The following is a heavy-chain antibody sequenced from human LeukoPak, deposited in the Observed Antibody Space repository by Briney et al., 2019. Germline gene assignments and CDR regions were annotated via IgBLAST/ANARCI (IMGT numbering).Heavy chain of an antibody. D-gene: IGHD3-22*01. Sequence: PGGSLRLSCAASGFTFSSYAMHWVRQAPGKGLEWVAVISYDGSNKYYADSVKGRFTISRDNSKNTLYLQINSLRAEDTAVYYCARERHYSDSRLPDIWGQGTKVTVSS. J-gene: IGHJ3*02. CDR3: ARERHYSDSRLPDI. CDR1: GFTFSSYA. V-gene: IGHV3-30*14. CDR2: ISYDGSNK.